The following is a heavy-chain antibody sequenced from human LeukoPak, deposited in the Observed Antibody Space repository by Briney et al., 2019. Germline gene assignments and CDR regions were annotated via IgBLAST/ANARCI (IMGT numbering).Heavy chain of an antibody. J-gene: IGHJ6*02. Sequence: SETLSLTCTVSGGSISSYYWSWIRQPPGKGLEWIGYIYYSGSTNYNPSLKSRVTISVDTSKNQFSLKLSSVTAADTAVYYCARDVCSSTSCYTGYYYYGMDVWGQGTTVTVSS. CDR1: GGSISSYY. V-gene: IGHV4-59*01. CDR3: ARDVCSSTSCYTGYYYYGMDV. CDR2: IYYSGST. D-gene: IGHD2-2*02.